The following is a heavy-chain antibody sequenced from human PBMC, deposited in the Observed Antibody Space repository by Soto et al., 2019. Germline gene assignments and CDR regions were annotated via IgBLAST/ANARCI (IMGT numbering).Heavy chain of an antibody. D-gene: IGHD4-4*01. CDR1: GGTFSSYA. J-gene: IGHJ6*02. Sequence: SVKVSCKASGGTFSSYAISWVRQAPGQGLEWMGGIIPIFGTANYAQKFQGRVTITADESTSTTYMELSSLRSAGTAVYYCARRLQDLSTDYYYGMDVWGQGTTVTVSS. V-gene: IGHV1-69*13. CDR3: ARRLQDLSTDYYYGMDV. CDR2: IIPIFGTA.